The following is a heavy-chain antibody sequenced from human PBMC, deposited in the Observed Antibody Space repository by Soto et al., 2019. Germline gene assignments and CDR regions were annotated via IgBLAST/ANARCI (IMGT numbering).Heavy chain of an antibody. CDR1: GYTFADYG. Sequence: QAQLVQSGAEVKKPGASVKVSCQAGGYTFADYGISWVRQAPGQGLQWMGWIGPYNGNTNYAQNLLDRVTMTTDTSTNTAYMELRSVRSDDTALYYCARCYCSVGSCYTGWHFDLWGRGTLLTVSS. D-gene: IGHD2-15*01. CDR3: ARCYCSVGSCYTGWHFDL. V-gene: IGHV1-18*01. J-gene: IGHJ2*01. CDR2: IGPYNGNT.